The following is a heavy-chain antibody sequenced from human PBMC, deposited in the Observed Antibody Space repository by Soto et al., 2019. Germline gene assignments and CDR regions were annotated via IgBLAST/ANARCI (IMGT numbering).Heavy chain of an antibody. J-gene: IGHJ6*02. CDR1: GYTFTGYY. D-gene: IGHD5-12*01. Sequence: GASVKVSCKASGYTFTGYYMHWVRQAPGQGLEWMGWINPNSGGTNYAQKFQGWVTMTRDTSISTAYMELSRLRSDDTAVYYCARDHRSGYDYYYYYGMDVWGQGTTVTVSS. V-gene: IGHV1-2*04. CDR3: ARDHRSGYDYYYYYGMDV. CDR2: INPNSGGT.